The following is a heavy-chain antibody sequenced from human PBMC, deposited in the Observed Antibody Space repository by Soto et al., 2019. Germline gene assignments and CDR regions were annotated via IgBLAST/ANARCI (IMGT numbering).Heavy chain of an antibody. CDR1: GFTFSTYA. Sequence: QVQLVECGGGVVQPGRSLRLSCAASGFTFSTYAMHWVRQAPGKGLEWVALISYDGSNTYYADSVKGRLTISRDNSKSTLYLQMNSLRAEDTAVYYCAKELAYCGGDCSPTYYYYYYGMDVWGQGTTVTVSS. CDR2: ISYDGSNT. J-gene: IGHJ6*02. CDR3: AKELAYCGGDCSPTYYYYYYGMDV. V-gene: IGHV3-30*18. D-gene: IGHD2-21*02.